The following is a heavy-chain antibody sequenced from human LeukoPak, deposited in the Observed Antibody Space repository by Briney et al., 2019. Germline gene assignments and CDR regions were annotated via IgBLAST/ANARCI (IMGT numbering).Heavy chain of an antibody. J-gene: IGHJ4*02. D-gene: IGHD3-22*01. CDR2: IYYSGST. CDR3: ARGGNYYDSSGYWL. CDR1: GCSISSYY. V-gene: IGHV4-59*01. Sequence: SETLSLTCTVSGCSISSYYWNWIRQPPGRGLEWIGYIYYSGSTNYNPSLKSRVTISVDTSKNQFSLKLSSVTAADTAVYYCARGGNYYDSSGYWLWGQGTLVTVSS.